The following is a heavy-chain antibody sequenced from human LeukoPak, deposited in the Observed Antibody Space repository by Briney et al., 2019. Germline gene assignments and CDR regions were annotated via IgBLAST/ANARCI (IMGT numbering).Heavy chain of an antibody. Sequence: PGGSLRLSCAVSGFTFSNYAMSWGRQAPGKGLEWVAFISDDGSRQHYADSVKGRFTISRDNSKNTLNLQMNSLRAEDTAVYYCVKDRTGTYTLDYWGQGTLVTVSS. D-gene: IGHD3-10*01. CDR1: GFTFSNYA. CDR3: VKDRTGTYTLDY. CDR2: ISDDGSRQ. V-gene: IGHV3-30-3*01. J-gene: IGHJ4*02.